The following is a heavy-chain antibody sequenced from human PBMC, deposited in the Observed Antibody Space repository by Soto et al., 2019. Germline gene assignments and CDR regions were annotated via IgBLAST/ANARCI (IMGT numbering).Heavy chain of an antibody. CDR2: IYYSGST. Sequence: SETLSLTCTVSGGSISSSSYYWGWIRQPPGKGLEWIGSIYYSGSTYYNPSLKSRVTISVDTSKNQFSLKLSSVTAADTAVYYCARQENSSGGYYYYYGMDVWGQGTTVPSP. V-gene: IGHV4-39*01. D-gene: IGHD6-19*01. CDR1: GGSISSSSYY. CDR3: ARQENSSGGYYYYYGMDV. J-gene: IGHJ6*02.